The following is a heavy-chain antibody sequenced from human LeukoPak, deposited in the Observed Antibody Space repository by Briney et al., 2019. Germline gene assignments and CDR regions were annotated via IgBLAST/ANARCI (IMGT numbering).Heavy chain of an antibody. V-gene: IGHV3-23*01. J-gene: IGHJ3*02. Sequence: GGSLRLSCAASGFTFSSYAMSWVRQAPGKGLEWVSAISGSGGSTYYADSVKGRFTISRDNSKNTLYLQMSSLRAEDTAVYYCAKGLRELPQGDAFDIWGQGTMVTVSS. CDR3: AKGLRELPQGDAFDI. CDR2: ISGSGGST. CDR1: GFTFSSYA. D-gene: IGHD1-26*01.